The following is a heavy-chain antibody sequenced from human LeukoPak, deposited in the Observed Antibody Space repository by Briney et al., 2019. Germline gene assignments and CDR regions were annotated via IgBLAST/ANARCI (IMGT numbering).Heavy chain of an antibody. J-gene: IGHJ3*02. D-gene: IGHD3-10*01. CDR2: ISWNSGRI. CDR3: AKDSSLGFGELFRSDAFDS. CDR1: GLTLEDYA. V-gene: IGHV3-9*01. Sequence: PGGSLRLSCAASGLTLEDYAMHWVRQTPGKGLERVSGISWNSGRIGDADFVQGRFTISRDNARNSLYLQMTSLRAYDTALYYCAKDSSLGFGELFRSDAFDSLGQGTMVSVCS.